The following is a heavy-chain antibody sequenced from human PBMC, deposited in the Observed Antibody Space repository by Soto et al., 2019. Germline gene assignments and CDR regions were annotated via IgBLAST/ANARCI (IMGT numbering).Heavy chain of an antibody. Sequence: ASVKVSCKASGGTFSSYTISWVRQAPGQGLEWMGRIIPIFGTANYAQKFQGRVTITADESTSTAYMELSSLRSEDTAVYYCARDLVDDFWSGYRTPHYYYYGMDVWGQGTTVTSP. CDR3: ARDLVDDFWSGYRTPHYYYYGMDV. D-gene: IGHD3-3*01. V-gene: IGHV1-69*13. CDR2: IIPIFGTA. J-gene: IGHJ6*02. CDR1: GGTFSSYT.